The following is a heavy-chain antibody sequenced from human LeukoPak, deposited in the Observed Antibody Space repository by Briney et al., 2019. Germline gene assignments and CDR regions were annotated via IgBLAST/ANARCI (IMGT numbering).Heavy chain of an antibody. CDR2: IYYSGST. J-gene: IGHJ4*02. Sequence: SETLSLTCTVFGGSISSYYWSWIRQPPGKGLEWIGYIYYSGSTNCNPSLKSRVTISVDTSKNQFSLKLSSVTAADTAVYYCARDPRGAVAGTGFDYWGQGTLVTVSS. CDR1: GGSISSYY. D-gene: IGHD6-19*01. CDR3: ARDPRGAVAGTGFDY. V-gene: IGHV4-59*01.